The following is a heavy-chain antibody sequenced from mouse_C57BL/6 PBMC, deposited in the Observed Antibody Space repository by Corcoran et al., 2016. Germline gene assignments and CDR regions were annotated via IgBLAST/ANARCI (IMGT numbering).Heavy chain of an antibody. J-gene: IGHJ4*01. CDR1: GFSLSTSGMG. Sequence: QVTLKESGPGILQSSQTLSLTCSFSGFSLSTSGMGVSWIRQPSGKGLEWLAHIYWDDDKRYNPSLKSRLTISKDTSRNQVFLKITSVDTADTATYYCARRAQREYDDGYYGYAMDYWGQGTSVTVSS. CDR3: ARRAQREYDDGYYGYAMDY. V-gene: IGHV8-12*01. D-gene: IGHD2-3*01. CDR2: IYWDDDK.